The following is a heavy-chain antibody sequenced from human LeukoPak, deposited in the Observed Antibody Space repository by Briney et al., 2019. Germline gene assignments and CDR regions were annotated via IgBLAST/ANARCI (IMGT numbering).Heavy chain of an antibody. CDR3: ARDRSALRYFDWLLGRHNWFDP. Sequence: ASVKVSCKASGYTFTSYGISWVRQAPGQGLEWMGWISPYNGNTNYAQKLQGRVTMTTDTSTSTAYMELRSLRSDDTAVYYCARDRSALRYFDWLLGRHNWFDPWGQGTLVTVSS. CDR1: GYTFTSYG. D-gene: IGHD3-9*01. V-gene: IGHV1-18*04. J-gene: IGHJ5*02. CDR2: ISPYNGNT.